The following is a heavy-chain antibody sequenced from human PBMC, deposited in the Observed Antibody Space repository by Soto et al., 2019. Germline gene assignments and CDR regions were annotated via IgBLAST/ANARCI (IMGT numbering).Heavy chain of an antibody. Sequence: QVQLQESGPGLVKSSETLSLTCTVSGGSVSSGGYSWTWIRHPPGKGLEWIGYIHHRGTTNYNPAATSRVTISVDTSKNQLSLKLHSVTAEDTAVYYCARVLLWLGELSYDRGYFYYGMDVWGQGTTVTISS. CDR1: GGSVSSGGYS. V-gene: IGHV4-61*08. CDR2: IHHRGTT. CDR3: ARVLLWLGELSYDRGYFYYGMDV. J-gene: IGHJ6*02. D-gene: IGHD3-10*01.